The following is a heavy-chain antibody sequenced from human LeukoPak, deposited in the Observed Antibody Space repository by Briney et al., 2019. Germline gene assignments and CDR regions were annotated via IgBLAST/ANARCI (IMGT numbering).Heavy chain of an antibody. CDR2: TYYNGNA. CDR3: VRHIVAITKFDY. D-gene: IGHD3-22*01. J-gene: IGHJ4*02. Sequence: SETLSLTCSVSGGSISGYYWSWMRQSPVKGLEWIGFTYYNGNAKYNLSLESRATISPDTSRNQISLHLRSVTAADTAVYYCVRHIVAITKFDYWGQGTLVTVSS. V-gene: IGHV4-59*01. CDR1: GGSISGYY.